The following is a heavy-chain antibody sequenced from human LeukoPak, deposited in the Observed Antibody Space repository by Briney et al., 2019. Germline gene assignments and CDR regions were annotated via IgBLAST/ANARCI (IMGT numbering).Heavy chain of an antibody. D-gene: IGHD1-1*01. J-gene: IGHJ6*03. CDR3: AKGRYRDYYYYYYMDV. Sequence: ETLSLTCTVSGGSISGYYWSWVRQAPGEGLEWVSAISGSDDSTYYADSVKGRFTISRDNFKNTLYLQMNSLRAEDTAVYYCAKGRYRDYYYYYYMDVWGNGTTVTVSS. CDR2: ISGSDDST. CDR1: GGSISGYY. V-gene: IGHV3-23*01.